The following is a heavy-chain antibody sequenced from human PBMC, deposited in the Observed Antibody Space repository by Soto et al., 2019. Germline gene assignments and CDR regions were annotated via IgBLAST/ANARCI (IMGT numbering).Heavy chain of an antibody. V-gene: IGHV1-3*01. CDR2: INAGNGNT. Sequence: ASVKVSCKASGYTFTSYAMHWVRQAPGQRLEWMGWINAGNGNTKYSQKFQGRVTITRDTSASTVYMELSSLRSEDTAVFYCARGPPRRVLKFYYYYYMDFWGTGTTVTVSS. J-gene: IGHJ6*03. CDR3: ARGPPRRVLKFYYYYYMDF. CDR1: GYTFTSYA. D-gene: IGHD2-8*01.